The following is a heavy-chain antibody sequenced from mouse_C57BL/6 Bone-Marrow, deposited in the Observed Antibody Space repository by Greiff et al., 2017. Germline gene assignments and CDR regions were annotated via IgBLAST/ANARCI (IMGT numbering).Heavy chain of an antibody. J-gene: IGHJ4*01. D-gene: IGHD1-1*01. Sequence: VQLQQPGAELVKPGASVKLSCKASGYTFTSYWMHWVKQRPGQGLEWIGMIHPDSGSTNYNEKFKSKATLTVDKSSSTAYMQLSSLTSEDSAVYYCARWYYGSIDYWGQGTSVTVSA. CDR3: ARWYYGSIDY. CDR1: GYTFTSYW. CDR2: IHPDSGST. V-gene: IGHV1-64*01.